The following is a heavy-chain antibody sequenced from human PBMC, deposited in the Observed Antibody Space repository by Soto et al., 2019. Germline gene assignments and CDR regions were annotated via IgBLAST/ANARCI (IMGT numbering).Heavy chain of an antibody. V-gene: IGHV4-4*07. CDR1: GGSISSYY. CDR3: ARDLPYNSSSWYNDRYYYCGMDV. J-gene: IGHJ6*02. D-gene: IGHD6-13*01. CDR2: IYTSGST. Sequence: PSETLSLTCTVSGGSISSYYWSWIRQPAGKGLEGIGRIYTSGSTNYNPSLKSRVTMSVDTSKNQFSLKLSSVTAADTAVYYCARDLPYNSSSWYNDRYYYCGMDVWGRGTAVTVSS.